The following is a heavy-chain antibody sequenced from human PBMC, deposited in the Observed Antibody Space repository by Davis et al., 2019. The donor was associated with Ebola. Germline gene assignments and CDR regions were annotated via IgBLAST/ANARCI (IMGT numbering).Heavy chain of an antibody. CDR1: GFTFSSYW. CDR3: ARDYYYGSGSYYNPQFDY. Sequence: HTGGSLRLSCAASGFTFSSYWMHWVRQAPGKGLVWVSRINSDGSSTSYADSVKGRFTISRDNSKNTLYLQMNSLRAEDTAVYYCARDYYYGSGSYYNPQFDYWGQGTLVTVSS. V-gene: IGHV3-74*01. CDR2: INSDGSST. J-gene: IGHJ4*02. D-gene: IGHD3-10*01.